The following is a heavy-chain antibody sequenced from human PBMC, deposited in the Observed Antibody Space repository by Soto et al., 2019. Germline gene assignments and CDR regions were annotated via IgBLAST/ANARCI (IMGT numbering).Heavy chain of an antibody. Sequence: KVSCKASGFTFTSSAVQWVRQARGQRLEWIGWIVVGSGNTNYAQKFQERVTITRDMSTSTAYMELSSLRSEDTAVYYCAADGRYYYDSSGYYVPYYYYGMDVWGQGTTVTVSS. D-gene: IGHD3-22*01. V-gene: IGHV1-58*01. CDR2: IVVGSGNT. CDR1: GFTFTSSA. J-gene: IGHJ6*02. CDR3: AADGRYYYDSSGYYVPYYYYGMDV.